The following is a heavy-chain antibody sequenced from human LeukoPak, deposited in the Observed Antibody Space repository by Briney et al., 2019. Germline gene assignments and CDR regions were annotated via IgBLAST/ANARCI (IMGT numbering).Heavy chain of an antibody. Sequence: SETLSLTCTVSGGSISSYYWSWIRQPPGKGLEWIGYIYYSGSTNYNPSLKSRVTISVDTSKNQFSLKLSSVTAADTAVYYSARATPGVFGWFDPWGQGTLVTVSS. V-gene: IGHV4-59*01. J-gene: IGHJ5*02. CDR2: IYYSGST. D-gene: IGHD2-8*01. CDR3: ARATPGVFGWFDP. CDR1: GGSISSYY.